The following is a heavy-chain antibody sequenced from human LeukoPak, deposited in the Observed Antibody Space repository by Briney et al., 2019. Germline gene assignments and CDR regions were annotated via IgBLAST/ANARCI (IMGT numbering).Heavy chain of an antibody. CDR3: AKRGPIYSSTPGNYFDY. J-gene: IGHJ4*02. D-gene: IGHD3-10*01. Sequence: GGSLRLSCAASGFTFSSYAMSWVRQAPGKGLEWVSTISGSDDGTYYADSVRGRFTISRDNSKNTLYLQMKALRDEDTATYYCAKRGPIYSSTPGNYFDYWGQGTLVTVSS. CDR1: GFTFSSYA. V-gene: IGHV3-23*01. CDR2: ISGSDDGT.